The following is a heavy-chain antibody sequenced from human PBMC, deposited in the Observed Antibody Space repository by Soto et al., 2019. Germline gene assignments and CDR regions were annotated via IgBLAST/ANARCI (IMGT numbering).Heavy chain of an antibody. D-gene: IGHD3-22*01. Sequence: VQLVESGGGLVKPGGSLRLSCAASGFTFSNAWMNWVRQAPGKGLEWVGRIKSKTDGGTTDYAAPVKGRFTISRDDSKNTLYLQMNSLKTEDTAVYYCTTDGIDYYDSSGYPGQDYWGQGTLVTVSS. CDR2: IKSKTDGGTT. V-gene: IGHV3-15*07. CDR3: TTDGIDYYDSSGYPGQDY. CDR1: GFTFSNAW. J-gene: IGHJ4*02.